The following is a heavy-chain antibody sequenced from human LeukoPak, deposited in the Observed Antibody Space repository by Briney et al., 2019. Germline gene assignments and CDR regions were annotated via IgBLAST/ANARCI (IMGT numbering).Heavy chain of an antibody. J-gene: IGHJ4*02. CDR3: ASVYMVRGVFDY. CDR2: ISSSSSYI. Sequence: GGSLRLSCAASGFTFSSYSMNWVRQAPGKGLEWVSSISSSSSYIYYADSVKGRFTISRDNAKNSLYLQMNSLRAEDTAVYYCASVYMVRGVFDYWGQGTLVTVSS. D-gene: IGHD3-10*01. V-gene: IGHV3-21*01. CDR1: GFTFSSYS.